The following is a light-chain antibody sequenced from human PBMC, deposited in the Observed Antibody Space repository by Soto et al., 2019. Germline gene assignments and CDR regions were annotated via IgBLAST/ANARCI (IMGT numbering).Light chain of an antibody. Sequence: QSALTQPPSVSGSPGQTVTISCTGTSTDFVSYNRVSWYQQPPGTAPKLIIYEASNRPSGVPDRFSGSKSGNTASLTISGLQAADEADYYCSLDTSENNYVFGHGTKVTVL. J-gene: IGLJ1*01. CDR2: EAS. CDR1: STDFVSYNR. CDR3: SLDTSENNYV. V-gene: IGLV2-18*01.